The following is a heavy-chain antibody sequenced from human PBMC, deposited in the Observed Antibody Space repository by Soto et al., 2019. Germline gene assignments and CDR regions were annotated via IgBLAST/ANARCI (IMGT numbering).Heavy chain of an antibody. Sequence: GEAVKISCXGSGYRFTSNWMNWVREMPGKGLEWKGRIDLSDSQYNYNPSCQRHLTISANKSTSSAYLQWNSLKASDTAMYYCPCRCTGGNCFSSNAMDVWGQGTTVTVSS. CDR2: IDLSDSQY. CDR1: GYRFTSNW. V-gene: IGHV5-10-1*01. D-gene: IGHD2-15*01. J-gene: IGHJ6*02. CDR3: PCRCTGGNCFSSNAMDV.